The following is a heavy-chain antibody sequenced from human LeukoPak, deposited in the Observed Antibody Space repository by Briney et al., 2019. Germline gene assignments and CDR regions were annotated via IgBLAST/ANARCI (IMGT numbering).Heavy chain of an antibody. V-gene: IGHV4-34*01. Sequence: PSETLSLTCAVYGGSFSGYYWSWIRQPPGKGLEWIGGINHSGSTNYNPSLKSRVTISVDTSKNQFSLKLSSVTAADTAVYYCARFVYYYDSSGSDAFDIWGQGTMVTVSS. CDR1: GGSFSGYY. CDR2: INHSGST. D-gene: IGHD3-22*01. CDR3: ARFVYYYDSSGSDAFDI. J-gene: IGHJ3*02.